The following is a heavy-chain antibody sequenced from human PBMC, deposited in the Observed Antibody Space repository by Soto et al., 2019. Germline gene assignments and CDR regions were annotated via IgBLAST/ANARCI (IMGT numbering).Heavy chain of an antibody. CDR3: AREPRAVVVPADSYYYMDV. V-gene: IGHV3-21*01. Sequence: GGSLRLSCAASGFTFSSYSMNWVRQAPGKGLEWVSSISSSSSYIYYADSVKGRFTISRDNAKNSLYLQMNSLRAEDTAVYYCAREPRAVVVPADSYYYMDVWGKGTTVTVSS. D-gene: IGHD2-2*01. CDR1: GFTFSSYS. CDR2: ISSSSSYI. J-gene: IGHJ6*03.